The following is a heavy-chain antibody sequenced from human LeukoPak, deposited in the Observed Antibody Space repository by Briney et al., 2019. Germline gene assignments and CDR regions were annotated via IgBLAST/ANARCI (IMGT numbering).Heavy chain of an antibody. Sequence: ETLSLTCTVSGGSISSSSYYWGWIRPPPGKGLEWIGSIYYSGSTYYNPSLKSRVTMSVDMSTRQISLKLSSVTAADTAVYYCARAVGGDGSGSLWGPGTLVTVSS. CDR1: GGSISSSSYY. V-gene: IGHV4-39*07. J-gene: IGHJ4*02. D-gene: IGHD3-10*01. CDR3: ARAVGGDGSGSL. CDR2: IYYSGST.